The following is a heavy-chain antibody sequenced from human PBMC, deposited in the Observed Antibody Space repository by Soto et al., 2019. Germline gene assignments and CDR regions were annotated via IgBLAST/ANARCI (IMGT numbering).Heavy chain of an antibody. D-gene: IGHD6-6*01. CDR3: AREEGIAARPDDAFDI. CDR1: GGTFSSYA. CDR2: IIPIFGTA. Sequence: ASVKVSCKASGGTFSSYAISWVRQAPGQGLEWMGGIIPIFGTANYAQKFQGRVTITADESTSTAYMELSSLRSEDTAVYYCAREEGIAARPDDAFDIWGQGTTVTVSS. V-gene: IGHV1-69*13. J-gene: IGHJ3*02.